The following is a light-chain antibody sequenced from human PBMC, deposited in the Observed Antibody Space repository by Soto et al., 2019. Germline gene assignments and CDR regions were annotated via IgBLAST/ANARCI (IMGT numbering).Light chain of an antibody. Sequence: IVLTQSPSTLAFSPVERSTLSVGASHSVSLYLAWYQQKPGQAPRLLIYDTSTRATGVPARFSGSGSGTDFTPTISRLEPEDFAVYYCQQYGSSPVTFGQGTKVDI. J-gene: IGKJ1*01. V-gene: IGKV3D-20*01. CDR2: DTS. CDR3: QQYGSSPVT. CDR1: HSVSLY.